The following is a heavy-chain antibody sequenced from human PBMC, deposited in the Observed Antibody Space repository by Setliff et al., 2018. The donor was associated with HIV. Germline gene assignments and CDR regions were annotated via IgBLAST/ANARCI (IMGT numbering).Heavy chain of an antibody. CDR2: INHSGNT. J-gene: IGHJ4*02. CDR1: GDSIGSNTFY. Sequence: NPSETLSLTCSVYGDSIGSNTFYWGWPRQPPGKEPEWIGSINHSGNTYYYPSLKSRVTMSVDTSKNQFSLRLSSVTATDTAVYYCARHRASSSGFPLDFWGQGILVTVSS. CDR3: ARHRASSSGFPLDF. V-gene: IGHV4-39*01. D-gene: IGHD6-6*01.